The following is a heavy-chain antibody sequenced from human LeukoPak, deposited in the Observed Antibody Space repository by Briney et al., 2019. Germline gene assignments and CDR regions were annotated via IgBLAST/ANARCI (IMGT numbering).Heavy chain of an antibody. D-gene: IGHD2-8*01. J-gene: IGHJ3*02. V-gene: IGHV4-39*01. CDR3: ARQLYGIFFDGFDI. Sequence: SETQSLACTVAVGSIRSSSYFQGSIRQPLERRLAWIASIYYSESTYYNPSLKSRVPISVDTSKNQCSLKLSSVTAADTAVYYCARQLYGIFFDGFDIWGQGTTVSVSS. CDR2: IYYSEST. CDR1: VGSIRSSSYF.